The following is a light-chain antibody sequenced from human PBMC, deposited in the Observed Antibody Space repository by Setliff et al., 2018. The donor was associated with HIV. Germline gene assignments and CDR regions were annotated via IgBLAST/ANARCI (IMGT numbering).Light chain of an antibody. CDR1: NIGSKS. CDR2: YDS. Sequence: SYELTQPPSVSVAPGKTARITCGGNNIGSKSVHWHQQKPGQAPVLVIYYDSDRPSGIPERFSGSNSGNTATLTISRVEAGDEADYYCQVWDSSSDHYVFRTGTKVTVL. CDR3: QVWDSSSDHYV. J-gene: IGLJ1*01. V-gene: IGLV3-21*04.